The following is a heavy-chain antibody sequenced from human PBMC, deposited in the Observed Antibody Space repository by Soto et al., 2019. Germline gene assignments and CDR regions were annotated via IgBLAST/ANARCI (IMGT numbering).Heavy chain of an antibody. CDR3: ARPMIVVVNNHYSPSYFDY. CDR2: IYPGDSDT. Sequence: GESLKISCQGSGYSFTSHWIAWVRQMPGKGLEWMGIIYPGDSDTRYSPSFQGQVTISADKSSTTAYLQWSSLKASDTAMYYCARPMIVVVNNHYSPSYFDYWGQGALVTVSS. J-gene: IGHJ4*02. V-gene: IGHV5-51*01. CDR1: GYSFTSHW. D-gene: IGHD3-22*01.